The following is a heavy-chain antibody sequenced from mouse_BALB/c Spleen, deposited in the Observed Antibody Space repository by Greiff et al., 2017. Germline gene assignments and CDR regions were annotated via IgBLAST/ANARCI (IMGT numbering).Heavy chain of an antibody. CDR2: IDPAHGNT. V-gene: IGHV14-3*02. D-gene: IGHD6-1*01. CDR3: SSDNGDCFDY. Sequence: VQLQQSGAELVKPGASVKLSCTASGFNIKDTYMHWVKQRPEQGLEWIGRIDPAHGNTKYDPNFQGKATITADTSSNTAYLQLSSLTSEDTAVYYCSSDNGDCFDYWGQGTTLTVSS. CDR1: GFNIKDTY. J-gene: IGHJ2*01.